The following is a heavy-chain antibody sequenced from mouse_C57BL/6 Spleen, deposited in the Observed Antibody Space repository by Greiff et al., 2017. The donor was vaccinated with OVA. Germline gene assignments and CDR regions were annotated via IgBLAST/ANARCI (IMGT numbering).Heavy chain of an antibody. Sequence: VQLQQSGPGLVKPSQSLSLTCSVTGYSITSGYYWNWIRQFPGNKLEWMGYISYDGSNNYNPSLKNRISITRDTSKNQLFLKLNSVTTEDTATYYCARDRWLLRFAYWGQGTLVTVSA. V-gene: IGHV3-6*01. CDR2: ISYDGSN. CDR1: GYSITSGYY. J-gene: IGHJ3*01. CDR3: ARDRWLLRFAY. D-gene: IGHD2-3*01.